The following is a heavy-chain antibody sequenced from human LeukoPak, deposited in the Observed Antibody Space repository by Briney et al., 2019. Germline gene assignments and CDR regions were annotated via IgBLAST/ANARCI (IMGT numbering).Heavy chain of an antibody. CDR2: ISDSGNT. CDR1: GASINNSTYY. D-gene: IGHD4-23*01. Sequence: PSETLSLACTVSGASINNSTYYWGWIRQPPGKGLEWIGTISDSGNTYFNPSLRSRVTISVDASKNQFSLKVTPVTAADTAVYYCARQGDGGRAYDHWGQGTLVTVSS. V-gene: IGHV4-39*01. J-gene: IGHJ4*02. CDR3: ARQGDGGRAYDH.